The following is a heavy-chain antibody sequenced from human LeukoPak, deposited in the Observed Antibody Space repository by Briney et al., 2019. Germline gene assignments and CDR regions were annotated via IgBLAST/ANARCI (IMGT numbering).Heavy chain of an antibody. CDR3: ARGRGSGHKENWFDP. Sequence: GASVKVSCKASGYTFTTYDINWVRQATGQGLEWMGWMNPNSGNTGYAQKFQGRVTMTRNTSITTAYMELSSLRAEDTAVYYCARGRGSGHKENWFDPWGQGTLVTVSS. D-gene: IGHD6-19*01. J-gene: IGHJ5*02. V-gene: IGHV1-8*01. CDR1: GYTFTTYD. CDR2: MNPNSGNT.